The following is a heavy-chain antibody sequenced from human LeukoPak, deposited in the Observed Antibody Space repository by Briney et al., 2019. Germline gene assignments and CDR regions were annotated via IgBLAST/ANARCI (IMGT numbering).Heavy chain of an antibody. D-gene: IGHD3-22*01. CDR3: VRLRRSSATGGYYYYYDY. V-gene: IGHV3-23*01. CDR1: GFTFSSYA. CDR2: ISGSGAST. Sequence: GGSLRLSCAASGFTFSSYAMSWVRQAPGKGLEWVSGISGSGASTYYADYVKGRFTISRDNAKNSLFLQMDSLSAEDTAVYYCVRLRRSSATGGYYYYYDYWGQGILVTVSS. J-gene: IGHJ4*02.